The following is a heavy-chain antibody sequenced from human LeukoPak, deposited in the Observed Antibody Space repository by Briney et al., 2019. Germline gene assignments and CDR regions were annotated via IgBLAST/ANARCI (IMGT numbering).Heavy chain of an antibody. J-gene: IGHJ6*02. D-gene: IGHD2-15*01. CDR3: AGSGCSGGSCYSAIYYYYGMDV. CDR1: GGTFSSYA. Sequence: EASVKVSCKASGGTFSSYAIGWVRQAPGQGLEWMGRIIPILGIANYAQKFQGRVTITADKSTSTAYMELSSLRSEDTAVYYCAGSGCSGGSCYSAIYYYYGMDVWGQGTTVTVSS. CDR2: IIPILGIA. V-gene: IGHV1-69*04.